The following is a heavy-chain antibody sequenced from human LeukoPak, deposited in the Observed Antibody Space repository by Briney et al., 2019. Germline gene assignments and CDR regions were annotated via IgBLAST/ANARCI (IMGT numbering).Heavy chain of an antibody. J-gene: IGHJ4*02. CDR3: ARDQSVIAVAA. V-gene: IGHV3-7*01. CDR1: GFTFNSYW. CDR2: LKHGGSKK. Sequence: GGTLSLSCAASGFTFNSYWLSWLPHAQGKGLEGVTNLKHGGSKKYYVDSVKGRFTISRDNAKNSLYLHMNSLKARDTPEYYFARDQSVIAVAAWGQGTLVTVSS. D-gene: IGHD6-19*01.